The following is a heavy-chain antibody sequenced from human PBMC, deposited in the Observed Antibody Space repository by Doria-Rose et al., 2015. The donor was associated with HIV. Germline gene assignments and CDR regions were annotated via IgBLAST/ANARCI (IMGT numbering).Heavy chain of an antibody. CDR3: ARGGGTIVTTGSLFDH. J-gene: IGHJ4*02. CDR2: INPSGDNT. D-gene: IGHD4-4*01. Sequence: SGFTFSDYYMHWVRQAPGQGLEWMGIINPSGDNTSYAQKFQGRVTITRDTSTSTVYIEMTRLTSEDTAVYFCARGGGTIVTTGSLFDHWGQGTLVTVSS. CDR1: GFTFSDYY. V-gene: IGHV1-46*01.